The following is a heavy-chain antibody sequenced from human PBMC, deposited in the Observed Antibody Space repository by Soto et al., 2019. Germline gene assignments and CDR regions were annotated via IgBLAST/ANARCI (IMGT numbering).Heavy chain of an antibody. D-gene: IGHD4-17*01. CDR2: IFYGGGTGVT. CDR1: GDSFSTSNYY. CDR3: ARRGGGDSLFDS. J-gene: IGHJ4*02. V-gene: IGHV4-39*01. Sequence: QLHLQESGPGLVKPSETLSLTCTVSGDSFSTSNYYWGWIRQPPGKGLEWIGNIFYGGGTGVTYYSPSLKSRVIISVDTSKNQFSLKLRFITAADTAFYFCARRGGGDSLFDSWGQGKLVTVSS.